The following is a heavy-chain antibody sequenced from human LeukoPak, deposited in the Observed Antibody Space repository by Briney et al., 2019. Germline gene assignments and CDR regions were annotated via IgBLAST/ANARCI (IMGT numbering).Heavy chain of an antibody. D-gene: IGHD4-17*01. J-gene: IGHJ5*02. V-gene: IGHV4-39*07. CDR2: INHSGST. CDR1: GGSISSSSYY. CDR3: AGGDYDWFDP. Sequence: SETLSLTCTVSGGSISSSSYYWGWIRQPPGKGLEWIGEINHSGSTNYNPSLKSRVTISVDTSKNQFSLKLSSVTAADTAVYYCAGGDYDWFDPWGQGTLVTVSS.